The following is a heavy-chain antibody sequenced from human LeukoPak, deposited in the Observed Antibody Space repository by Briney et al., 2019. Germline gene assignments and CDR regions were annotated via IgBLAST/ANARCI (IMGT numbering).Heavy chain of an antibody. V-gene: IGHV3-30*02. D-gene: IGHD3-10*01. CDR1: GFTFINFG. CDR3: AKIKWDRGVTVFYNYGVDV. CDR2: IRYDGDNK. J-gene: IGHJ6*02. Sequence: GGSLPLSCAASGFTFINFGLHWVRQARSKGLAGVGFIRYDGDNKFYADSVKGRFTVSRDNSKNTLYLQMNSLTADDTAVYYCAKIKWDRGVTVFYNYGVDVWGQGTTVTVSS.